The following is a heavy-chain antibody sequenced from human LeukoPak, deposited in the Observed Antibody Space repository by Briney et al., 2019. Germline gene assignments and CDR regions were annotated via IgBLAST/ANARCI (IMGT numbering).Heavy chain of an antibody. CDR3: ASSTAQEYYDSSGYYKYYFDY. V-gene: IGHV4-59*12. CDR1: GGSFNSYY. J-gene: IGHJ4*02. D-gene: IGHD3-22*01. Sequence: SETLSLTCTVSGGSFNSYYWSWIRQPPGKGLEWIGYIYSGGSTNYNPSLKSRVTTSVDTSKNQFSLKLSSVTAADTAVYYCASSTAQEYYDSSGYYKYYFDYWGQGTLVTVSS. CDR2: IYSGGST.